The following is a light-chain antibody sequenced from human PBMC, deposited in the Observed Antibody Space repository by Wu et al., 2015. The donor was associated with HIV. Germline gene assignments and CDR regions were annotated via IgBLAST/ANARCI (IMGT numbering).Light chain of an antibody. V-gene: IGKV1-39*01. Sequence: DIQMTQSPSSLSGAVGDTVTIACRASQTVSTYLNWYRQRLGEAPNLLIYSASRLANGVPSRFSGSGSGTEFTLTITSLQPEDFATYYCQQSYSVPATFGQG. CDR1: QTVSTY. CDR3: QQSYSVPAT. CDR2: SAS. J-gene: IGKJ2*01.